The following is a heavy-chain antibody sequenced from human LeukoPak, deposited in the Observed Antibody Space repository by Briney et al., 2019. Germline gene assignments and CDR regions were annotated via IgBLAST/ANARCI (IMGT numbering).Heavy chain of an antibody. CDR2: ISAYNGNT. Sequence: ASVKVSCKASGYTFTGYYMHWVRQAPGQGLEWMGWISAYNGNTDYAQKLQGRVTMTTDTSTSTAYMELRSLRSDDTAVYYCARGGRYCSGGSCLESLFDPWGQGTLVTVSS. J-gene: IGHJ5*02. V-gene: IGHV1-18*04. CDR1: GYTFTGYY. CDR3: ARGGRYCSGGSCLESLFDP. D-gene: IGHD2-15*01.